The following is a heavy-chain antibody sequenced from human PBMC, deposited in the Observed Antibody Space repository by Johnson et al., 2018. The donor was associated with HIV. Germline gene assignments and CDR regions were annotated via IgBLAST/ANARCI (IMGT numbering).Heavy chain of an antibody. D-gene: IGHD6-19*01. Sequence: QVQLVESGGGVVQPGRSLRLSCAASGFTFSSYGMHWVRQAPGKGLEWVAVISYDGSNKYYADSVKGRFTISRDNSKNTLYLQMNSLRAEDTAEYYCASTSSGWFYAFDIWGQGTMVTVSS. CDR2: ISYDGSNK. V-gene: IGHV3-30*03. CDR3: ASTSSGWFYAFDI. CDR1: GFTFSSYG. J-gene: IGHJ3*02.